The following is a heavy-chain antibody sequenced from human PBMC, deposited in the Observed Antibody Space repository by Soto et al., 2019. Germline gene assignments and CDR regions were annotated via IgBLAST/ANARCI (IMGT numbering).Heavy chain of an antibody. CDR2: IYYSGSA. J-gene: IGHJ5*02. V-gene: IGHV4-39*01. CDR1: GGSLSSSSYY. Sequence: PSETLSLTCTVSGGSLSSSSYYWGWNRKPPGKGLEWIGSIYYSGSAYYNPSLKSRVTISVDTSKNQFSLKLSSVTAADTAVYYCASRYCSGGSCYLYWFDPWGQGTLVTSPQ. D-gene: IGHD2-15*01. CDR3: ASRYCSGGSCYLYWFDP.